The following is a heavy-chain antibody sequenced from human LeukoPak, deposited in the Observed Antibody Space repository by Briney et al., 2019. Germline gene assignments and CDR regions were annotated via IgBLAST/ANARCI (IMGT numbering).Heavy chain of an antibody. CDR3: ARGGYYDFWSGYYGNYFVY. D-gene: IGHD3-3*01. Sequence: ASVKVSCKASGYTSTSYDINWVRQATGQGLEWMGWMNPNSGNTGYAQKFQGRVTMTRNTSISTAYMELSSLRSEDTAVYYCARGGYYDFWSGYYGNYFVYWGQGTLVTVSS. J-gene: IGHJ4*02. V-gene: IGHV1-8*01. CDR1: GYTSTSYD. CDR2: MNPNSGNT.